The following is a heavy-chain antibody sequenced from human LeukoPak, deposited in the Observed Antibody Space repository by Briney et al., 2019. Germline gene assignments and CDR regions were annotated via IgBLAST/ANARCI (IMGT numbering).Heavy chain of an antibody. V-gene: IGHV3-7*01. Sequence: GGSLRLSCAASGFTLSSYWMSWVRQAPGKGLEWVANIEEDGSEKYYVDSVKGRFTISRDNAKNSLYLQMKSLRVEDTAVYYCARGLRSFDYWGQGTLVTVSS. J-gene: IGHJ4*02. CDR2: IEEDGSEK. CDR3: ARGLRSFDY. CDR1: GFTLSSYW.